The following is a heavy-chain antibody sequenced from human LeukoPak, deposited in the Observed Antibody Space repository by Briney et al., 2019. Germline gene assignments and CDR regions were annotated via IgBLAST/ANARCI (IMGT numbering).Heavy chain of an antibody. J-gene: IGHJ4*02. D-gene: IGHD3-22*01. CDR1: GFTFSSYA. CDR2: ISGSGGST. Sequence: QTGGSLRLSCAASGFTFSSYAMSWVRQAPGKGLEWVSAISGSGGSTYYADSVKGRFTISRDNSKNTLYLQMNSLRAEDTAVYYCARPQGFFYDSAGYPDYWGQGTWVTVSS. V-gene: IGHV3-23*01. CDR3: ARPQGFFYDSAGYPDY.